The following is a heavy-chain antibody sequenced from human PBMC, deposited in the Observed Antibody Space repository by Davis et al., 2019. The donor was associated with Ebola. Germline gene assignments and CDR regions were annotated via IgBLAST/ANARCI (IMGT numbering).Heavy chain of an antibody. CDR3: ARGDSGSFLKWFDP. CDR1: GVFFSSFY. V-gene: IGHV4-59*01. Sequence: SETLSLTCNVSGVFFSSFYWTWIRQSPQMGLEWIGNVYYTGSANYNPSLRSRATISVDTSKKQFSLSLKSVTAADTAVYYCARGDSGSFLKWFDPWGKGSPVTVSP. CDR2: VYYTGSA. D-gene: IGHD2-15*01. J-gene: IGHJ5*02.